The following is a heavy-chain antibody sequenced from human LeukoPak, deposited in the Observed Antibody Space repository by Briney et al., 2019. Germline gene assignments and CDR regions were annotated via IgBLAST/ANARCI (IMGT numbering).Heavy chain of an antibody. J-gene: IGHJ3*02. Sequence: GGSLRLSCAASGFTFSSYSMNWVRQAPGKGLEWVSYISSSSSTIYYADSVKGRFTISRDNAKNSLYLQMNSLRAEDTAVYYCARDILTGYYPGAFDIWGQGTMVTVSS. CDR1: GFTFSSYS. D-gene: IGHD3-9*01. V-gene: IGHV3-48*04. CDR3: ARDILTGYYPGAFDI. CDR2: ISSSSSTI.